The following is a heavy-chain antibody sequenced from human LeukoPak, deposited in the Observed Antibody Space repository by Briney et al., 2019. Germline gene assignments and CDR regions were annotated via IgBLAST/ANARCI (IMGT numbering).Heavy chain of an antibody. V-gene: IGHV1-69*05. J-gene: IGHJ4*02. CDR1: GGTFSSYA. Sequence: SVKVSCKASGGTFSSYAISWVRQAPGQVLEWMGGIIPIFGTANYAQKFQGRVTITTDESTSTAYMELSSLRSEDTAVYYCARDIIGSGWNPSRYFDYWGQGTLVTVSS. CDR2: IIPIFGTA. D-gene: IGHD6-19*01. CDR3: ARDIIGSGWNPSRYFDY.